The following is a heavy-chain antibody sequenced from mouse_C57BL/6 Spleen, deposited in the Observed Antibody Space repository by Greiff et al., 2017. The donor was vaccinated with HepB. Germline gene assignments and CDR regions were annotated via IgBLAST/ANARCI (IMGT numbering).Heavy chain of an antibody. CDR2: IYPGDGDT. CDR1: GYAFSSSW. CDR3: ASLPYYFDY. Sequence: QVQLQQSGPELVKPGASVKISCKASGYAFSSSWMNWVKQRPGKGLEWIGRIYPGDGDTNYNGKFKGKATLTADKSSSTSYMQLSSLTSEDSAVYCCASLPYYFDYWGQGTTLTVSS. D-gene: IGHD5-5*01. V-gene: IGHV1-82*01. J-gene: IGHJ2*01.